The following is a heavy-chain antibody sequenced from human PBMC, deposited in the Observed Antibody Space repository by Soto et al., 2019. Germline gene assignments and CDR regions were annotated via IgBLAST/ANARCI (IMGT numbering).Heavy chain of an antibody. Sequence: GGSLRLSCATSGFTFSSYSMNWVRQAPGKGLEWVSYISSSSSTIYYADSVKGRFTISRDNAKNSLYLQMNSLRAEDTAVYYCAKGSGSSWPDFDYWGQGTLVTVS. CDR2: ISSSSSTI. CDR1: GFTFSSYS. D-gene: IGHD6-13*01. CDR3: AKGSGSSWPDFDY. J-gene: IGHJ4*02. V-gene: IGHV3-48*01.